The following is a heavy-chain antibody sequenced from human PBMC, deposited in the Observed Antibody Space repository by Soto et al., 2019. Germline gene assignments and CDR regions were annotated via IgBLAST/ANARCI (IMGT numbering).Heavy chain of an antibody. J-gene: IGHJ2*01. D-gene: IGHD3-10*01. CDR3: ARDRRDGGSGSYRPRYFDL. Sequence: GGSVKVSCKASGYTFTSYGISWVRHAPGQGLEWMGWISAYNGNTNYAQKLQGRVTMTTDTSTSTAYMELRSLRSDDTAVYYCARDRRDGGSGSYRPRYFDLWGRGTLVTVSS. CDR1: GYTFTSYG. V-gene: IGHV1-18*04. CDR2: ISAYNGNT.